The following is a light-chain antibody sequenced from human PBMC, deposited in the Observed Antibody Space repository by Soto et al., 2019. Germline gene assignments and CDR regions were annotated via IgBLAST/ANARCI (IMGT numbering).Light chain of an antibody. CDR1: SSDVGSYKL. V-gene: IGLV2-23*02. CDR3: CSYAGTSTHTV. CDR2: DVS. Sequence: QSALTQPASVSGSPGQSITISCTGTSSDVGSYKLVYWYQQHPGKAPKLMISDVSKRPSGISDRFSGSKSGSTASLTISGLQAEDEDDYYCCSYAGTSTHTVFGGGTQLTVL. J-gene: IGLJ7*01.